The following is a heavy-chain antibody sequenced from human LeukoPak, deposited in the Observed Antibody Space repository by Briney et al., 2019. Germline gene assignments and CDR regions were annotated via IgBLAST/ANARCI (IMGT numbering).Heavy chain of an antibody. V-gene: IGHV1-2*02. CDR2: INPNSGGT. D-gene: IGHD3-10*01. CDR1: GYTFTAYY. Sequence: ASVKVSCKASGYTFTAYYMHWVRQAPGQGLEWMGWINPNSGGTNTSQKFQDRVTLTRDTSINTAYMELSSLRSDDTAVYYCARAYGSGSFYHPDYWGLGTLVTVSS. J-gene: IGHJ4*02. CDR3: ARAYGSGSFYHPDY.